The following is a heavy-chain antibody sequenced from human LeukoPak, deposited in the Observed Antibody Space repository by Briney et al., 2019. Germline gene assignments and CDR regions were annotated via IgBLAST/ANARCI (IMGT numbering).Heavy chain of an antibody. CDR1: GGTFSSYA. D-gene: IGHD3-22*01. V-gene: IGHV1-69*01. CDR2: IIPIFGTA. CDR3: AREIENHYDSSGYSPADY. J-gene: IGHJ4*02. Sequence: SVKVSCKASGGTFSSYAISWVRQAPGQGLEWMGGIIPIFGTANYAQKFQGRVTITADESTSTAYMELSSLRSEDTAVYYCAREIENHYDSSGYSPADYWGQGTLVTVSS.